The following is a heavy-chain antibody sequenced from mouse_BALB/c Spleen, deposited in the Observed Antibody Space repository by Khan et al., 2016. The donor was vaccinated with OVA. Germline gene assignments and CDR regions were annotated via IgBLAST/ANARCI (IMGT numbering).Heavy chain of an antibody. D-gene: IGHD1-1*01. Sequence: EVQLKESGPELVKPGASVKISCKASGYSFTGYLMNWVMQSPGKGLEWIGRINPHIGETYYNQKFRDKATLTVDESSSTAYMELRSLASEDSAIYYCARTYGSDFDYWGQGTTLTVSS. V-gene: IGHV1-20*02. CDR2: INPHIGET. CDR3: ARTYGSDFDY. CDR1: GYSFTGYL. J-gene: IGHJ2*01.